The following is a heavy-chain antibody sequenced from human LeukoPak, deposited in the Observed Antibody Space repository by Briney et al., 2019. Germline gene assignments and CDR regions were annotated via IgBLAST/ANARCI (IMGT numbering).Heavy chain of an antibody. V-gene: IGHV3-53*01. CDR2: IYSGGST. J-gene: IGHJ5*02. Sequence: PGGSLRLSCAASGFTVSSNYMSWVRQAPGKGLEWVPVIYSGGSTYYADSVKGRFTISRDNSKNTLYLQMNSLRAEDTAVYYCARVGGYCSSTSCQEGWFDPWGQGTLVTVSS. CDR3: ARVGGYCSSTSCQEGWFDP. CDR1: GFTVSSNY. D-gene: IGHD2-2*01.